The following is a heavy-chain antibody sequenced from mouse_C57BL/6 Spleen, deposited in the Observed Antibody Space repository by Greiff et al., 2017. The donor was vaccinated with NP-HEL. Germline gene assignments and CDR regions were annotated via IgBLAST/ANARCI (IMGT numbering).Heavy chain of an antibody. CDR2: IYPGSGNT. V-gene: IGHV1-76*01. Sequence: QVQLKESGAELVRPGASVKLSCKASGYTFTDYYINWVKQRPGQGLEWIARIYPGSGNTYYNEKFKGKATLTAEKSSSTAYMQLSSLTSEDSAVYFCARGWDGSFDYWGQGTTLTVSS. J-gene: IGHJ2*01. D-gene: IGHD2-3*01. CDR1: GYTFTDYY. CDR3: ARGWDGSFDY.